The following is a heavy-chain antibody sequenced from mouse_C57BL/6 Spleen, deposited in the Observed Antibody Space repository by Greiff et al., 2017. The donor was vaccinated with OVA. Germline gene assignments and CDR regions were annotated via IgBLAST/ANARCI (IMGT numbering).Heavy chain of an antibody. CDR2: INPYNGGT. Sequence: EVQLQQSGPVLVKPGASVKMSCKASGYTFTDYYMNWVKQSHGKSLEWIGVINPYNGGTSYNQKFKGKATLTVDKSSSTAYMELNSLTSEDSAVYYCARVSANWDGGVFDYWGQGTTLTVSS. CDR1: GYTFTDYY. CDR3: ARVSANWDGGVFDY. J-gene: IGHJ2*01. D-gene: IGHD4-1*01. V-gene: IGHV1-19*01.